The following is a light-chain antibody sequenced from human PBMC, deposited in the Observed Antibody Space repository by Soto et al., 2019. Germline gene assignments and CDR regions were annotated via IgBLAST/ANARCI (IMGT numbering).Light chain of an antibody. CDR2: GAS. CDR3: QQYGSSPL. V-gene: IGKV3-20*01. J-gene: IGKJ3*01. CDR1: QSVSSSY. Sequence: EIVLTQSPGTLSLSPGEIATLSFSASQSVSSSYLAWYQQKPGQAPRLLIYGASSRATGIPDRFSGSGSGTDFTLTISRLEPEDFAVYYCQQYGSSPLFGPGTKVDIK.